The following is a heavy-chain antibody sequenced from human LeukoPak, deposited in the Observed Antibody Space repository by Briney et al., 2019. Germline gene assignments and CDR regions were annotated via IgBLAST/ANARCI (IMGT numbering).Heavy chain of an antibody. CDR3: ARRELGYCSGGSCYWFDP. V-gene: IGHV1-69*13. CDR2: IIPIFGTA. D-gene: IGHD2-15*01. CDR1: GGTFSSYA. J-gene: IGHJ5*02. Sequence: SVKVSCKASGGTFSSYAISWVRQAPGQGLEWMGGIIPIFGTANYAQKFQGRVTITADESTSTAYMELSSLRSEDTAVYYCARRELGYCSGGSCYWFDPWGQGTLVTVSS.